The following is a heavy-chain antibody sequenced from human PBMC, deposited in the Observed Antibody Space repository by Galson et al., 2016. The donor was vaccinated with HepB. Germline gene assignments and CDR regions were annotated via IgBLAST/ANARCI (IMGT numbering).Heavy chain of an antibody. V-gene: IGHV4-59*01. CDR1: GFTFSRYW. CDR2: VHYTGST. D-gene: IGHD1-14*01. CDR3: ARALRPANRNWLDP. J-gene: IGHJ5*02. Sequence: LRLSCAASGFTFSRYWMSWVRQAPGKGLEWIGYVHYTGSTNYNPSLKSRVTMSIDTSKNQFSLELTSVTAADAAVYFCARALRPANRNWLDPWGQGTLVTVSS.